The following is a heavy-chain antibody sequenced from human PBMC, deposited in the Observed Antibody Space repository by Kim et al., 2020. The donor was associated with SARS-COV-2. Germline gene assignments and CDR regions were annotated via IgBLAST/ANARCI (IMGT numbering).Heavy chain of an antibody. J-gene: IGHJ3*02. CDR1: GLTFDDFA. Sequence: GGSLRLSCAASGLTFDDFAMHWVRQAPGKGLEWVSLIISDGSSTNYADSVKGRFTISRDNSKNSLYLQMDSLTTEDTALYYCVKDTGWGLGNAFDMWAKGQWSPSLQ. CDR2: IISDGSST. V-gene: IGHV3-43*01. CDR3: VKDTGWGLGNAFDM. D-gene: IGHD7-27*01.